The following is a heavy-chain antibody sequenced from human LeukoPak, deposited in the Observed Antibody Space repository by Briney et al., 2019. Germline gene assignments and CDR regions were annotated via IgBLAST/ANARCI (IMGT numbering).Heavy chain of an antibody. CDR2: VSSSSSYI. Sequence: GGSLRLSCGASGFTFSSYSMNWVRQAPGKGLEWVSSVSSSSSYIYYADSVKGRFTISRDNAKNSLYLQMNSLRAEDTAVYYCARGRDLATIYDYWGQGTLVTVSS. V-gene: IGHV3-21*01. CDR3: ARGRDLATIYDY. J-gene: IGHJ4*02. D-gene: IGHD5-12*01. CDR1: GFTFSSYS.